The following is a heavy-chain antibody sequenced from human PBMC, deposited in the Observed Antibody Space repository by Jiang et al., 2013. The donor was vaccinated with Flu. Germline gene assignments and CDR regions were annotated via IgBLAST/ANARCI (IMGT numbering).Heavy chain of an antibody. D-gene: IGHD1-14*01. CDR1: GFTFNTYG. J-gene: IGHJ5*02. Sequence: VQLVESGGGEVQPGTSLRLSCAASGFTFNTYGMHWVRQAPGKGLEWVAVISYDGTNQYYAESVKGRFTISRDNSKNTLYLQMNSLRGDDTAMYYCAKDQAGLGELNWFDPWGQGTLVTVSS. CDR2: ISYDGTNQ. V-gene: IGHV3-30*18. CDR3: AKDQAGLGELNWFDP.